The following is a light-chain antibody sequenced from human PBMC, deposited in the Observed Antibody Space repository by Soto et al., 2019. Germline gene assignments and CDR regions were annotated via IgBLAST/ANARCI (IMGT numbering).Light chain of an antibody. J-gene: IGKJ1*01. V-gene: IGKV3-20*01. CDR2: GAS. CDR3: QQYGNSPRT. Sequence: EIVFTQAPGTLSLSPGERATLSCRASQSFTSNYLAWYQQKPGQAPRLLIYGASTRATGIPARFSGSGSGTDFTLTISRLEPEDFAVYYCQQYGNSPRTLGQGTKVDIK. CDR1: QSFTSNY.